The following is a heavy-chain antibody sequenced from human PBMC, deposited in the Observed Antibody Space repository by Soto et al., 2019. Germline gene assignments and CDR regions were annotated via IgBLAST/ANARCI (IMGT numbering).Heavy chain of an antibody. CDR1: GFSFSSST. CDR2: ISYDKSNK. Sequence: VGSLRLSCAASGFSFSSSTMYWVRQAPGKGLEWVALISYDKSNKYYAESVKGRFTISRDNSKNTLYLEMDSLRAEDTAVYYCAKDRAYRHYYYAMDVWGQGTTVTVS. V-gene: IGHV3-30*18. D-gene: IGHD2-21*01. CDR3: AKDRAYRHYYYAMDV. J-gene: IGHJ6*02.